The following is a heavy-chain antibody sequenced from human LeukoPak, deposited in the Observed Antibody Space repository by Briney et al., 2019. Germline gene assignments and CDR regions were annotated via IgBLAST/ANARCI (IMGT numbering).Heavy chain of an antibody. J-gene: IGHJ5*02. CDR2: INHSGST. D-gene: IGHD6-13*01. V-gene: IGHV4-34*01. CDR1: GGSFSGYY. CDR3: ARHRGGSSWYEWFDP. Sequence: SETLSLTCAVYGGSFSGYYWSWIRQPPGKGLEWIGEINHSGSTNYNPSLKSRVTISVDTSKNQFSLKLSSVTAADTAVYYCARHRGGSSWYEWFDPWGQGTLVTVSS.